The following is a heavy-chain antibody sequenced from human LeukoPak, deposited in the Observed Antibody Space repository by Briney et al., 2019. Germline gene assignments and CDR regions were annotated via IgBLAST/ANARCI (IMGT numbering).Heavy chain of an antibody. CDR1: GFTFSSYA. D-gene: IGHD5-24*01. Sequence: PGGSLRLSCAASGFTFSSYAMSWVRQAPGKGLEWVSAISGSGGSTYYADSVKGRFTISRDNSKNTLYLQMNSLRAEDTAVYYCAKAWGPWGDGYNTAWGQGTLVTVSS. CDR3: AKAWGPWGDGYNTA. J-gene: IGHJ5*02. CDR2: ISGSGGST. V-gene: IGHV3-23*01.